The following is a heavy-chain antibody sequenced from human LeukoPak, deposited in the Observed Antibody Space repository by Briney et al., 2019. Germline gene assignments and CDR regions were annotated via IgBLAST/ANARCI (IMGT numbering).Heavy chain of an antibody. Sequence: SETLSLTCTVSVSGGSLSNYFWSWIRQPPGQGLEWIGYIDYSGSTDYNPSLKSRVTISVDTSKNQFSLKLSSVTAADTAVCYCARGKLAARLHYGMDVWGQGTTVTVSS. D-gene: IGHD6-6*01. CDR3: ARGKLAARLHYGMDV. V-gene: IGHV4-59*12. CDR1: GGSLSNYF. CDR2: IDYSGST. J-gene: IGHJ6*02.